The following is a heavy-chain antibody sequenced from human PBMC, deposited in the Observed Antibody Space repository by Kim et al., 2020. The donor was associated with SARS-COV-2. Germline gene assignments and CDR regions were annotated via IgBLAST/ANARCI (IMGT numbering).Heavy chain of an antibody. J-gene: IGHJ6*02. Sequence: DSVKRRVTISRDNSKNTLYLQMNSLRAEDTAVYYCARDGTATYYYGMDVWGQGTTVTVSS. D-gene: IGHD1-1*01. CDR3: ARDGTATYYYGMDV. V-gene: IGHV3-53*01.